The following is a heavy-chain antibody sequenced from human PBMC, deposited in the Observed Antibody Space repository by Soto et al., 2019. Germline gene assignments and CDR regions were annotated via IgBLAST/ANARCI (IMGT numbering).Heavy chain of an antibody. Sequence: AASVKVSCKASGYTFTDYYMHWVGQAPGQGLECMGWINANNGGTIYAQKFQGRVTMTEDTSTDTAYMELSSLRSEDTAVYYCATDSSSWLAEKYYYYYGMDVWGQGTTVTVSS. CDR3: ATDSSSWLAEKYYYYYGMDV. D-gene: IGHD6-13*01. V-gene: IGHV1-2*02. CDR1: GYTFTDYY. CDR2: INANNGGT. J-gene: IGHJ6*02.